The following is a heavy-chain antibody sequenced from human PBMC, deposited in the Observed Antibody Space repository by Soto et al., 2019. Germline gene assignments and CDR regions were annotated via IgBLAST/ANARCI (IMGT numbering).Heavy chain of an antibody. CDR2: IYYSGST. CDR3: AREYSSSWGDAFDI. D-gene: IGHD6-13*01. J-gene: IGHJ3*02. CDR1: GGSISSYY. Sequence: PSETLSLTCTVSGGSISSYYWSWIRQPPGKGLEWIGYIYYSGSTNYNPSLKSRVTISVDTSKNQFSLKLSSVTAADTAVYYCAREYSSSWGDAFDIWGQGTMVTVSS. V-gene: IGHV4-59*01.